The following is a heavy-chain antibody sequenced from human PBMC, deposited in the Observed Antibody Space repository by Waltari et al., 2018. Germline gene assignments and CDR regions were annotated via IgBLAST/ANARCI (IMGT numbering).Heavy chain of an antibody. CDR1: GFTFVHSA. V-gene: IGHV3-9*01. J-gene: IGHJ4*02. D-gene: IGHD3-22*01. CDR2: ISWNSGKT. CDR3: ARKRAPYYDSSGGPFFDC. Sequence: EVQLVESGGALVQPGRSVRISCEASGFTFVHSAMRGVRQIPGKGLEWVSGISWNSGKTAYADSVKGRFTISRDTAKNSLYLQMNDLRAEDTALYYCARKRAPYYDSSGGPFFDCWGQGTLVTVSS.